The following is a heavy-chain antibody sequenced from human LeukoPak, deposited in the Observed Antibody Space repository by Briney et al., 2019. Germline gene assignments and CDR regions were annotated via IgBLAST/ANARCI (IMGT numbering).Heavy chain of an antibody. Sequence: SETLSLTCILSGGSISSYYCAWLRLSAGKGLEWLGRIHTSGSTDFNPSLKSRVTMSLDTSKNQFYLNLISVTAADTAVYYCTRAPGRFWLLDYWGQGALVTVSS. CDR1: GGSISSYY. CDR3: TRAPGRFWLLDY. V-gene: IGHV4-4*07. D-gene: IGHD3-3*01. CDR2: IHTSGST. J-gene: IGHJ4*02.